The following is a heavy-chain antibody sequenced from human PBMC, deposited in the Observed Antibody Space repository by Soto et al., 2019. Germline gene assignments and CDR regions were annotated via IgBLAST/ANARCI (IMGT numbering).Heavy chain of an antibody. J-gene: IGHJ4*02. CDR1: GCTISSGNYY. CDR2: ISYSGST. CDR3: ATMGTPATGLYFFDY. Sequence: SETLSLTCTVSGCTISSGNYYWSWIRQPPGKGLEWIGFISYSGSTYYSTSLKSRVTISVDTSKSQFSLNLSFVTAADTSVYYCATMGTPATGLYFFDYWGQGSLVTVSS. V-gene: IGHV4-30-4*01. D-gene: IGHD2-15*01.